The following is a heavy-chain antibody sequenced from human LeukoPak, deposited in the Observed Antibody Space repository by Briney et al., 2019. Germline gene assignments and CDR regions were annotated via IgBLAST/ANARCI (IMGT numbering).Heavy chain of an antibody. CDR3: AREPFWSGYYSNLHFDY. J-gene: IGHJ4*02. Sequence: PGGSLRLSYAASGFTFSSYAMHWVRQAPGKGLEWVAVISYDGSNKYYADSVKGRFTISRDNSKNTLYLQMNGLRAEDTAVYYCAREPFWSGYYSNLHFDYWGQGTLVTVSS. CDR2: ISYDGSNK. V-gene: IGHV3-30-3*01. CDR1: GFTFSSYA. D-gene: IGHD3-3*01.